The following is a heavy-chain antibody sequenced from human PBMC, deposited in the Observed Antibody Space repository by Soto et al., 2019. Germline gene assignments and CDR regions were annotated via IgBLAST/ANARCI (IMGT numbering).Heavy chain of an antibody. CDR1: GGSISSSNW. D-gene: IGHD6-6*01. CDR3: ARRPRPEHPGMDV. J-gene: IGHJ6*02. V-gene: IGHV4-4*02. Sequence: QVQLQESGPGLVKPSGTLSLTCAVSGGSISSSNWWSWVRQPPGKGLEWIGEIYHSGYTSYIPSLKSRVTVSVDKSKNQFSLTLRSLAAADPAVYYCARRPRPEHPGMDVWGQETKVTVSS. CDR2: IYHSGYT.